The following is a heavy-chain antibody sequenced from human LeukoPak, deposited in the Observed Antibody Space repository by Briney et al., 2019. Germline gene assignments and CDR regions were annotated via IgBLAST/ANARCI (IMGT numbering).Heavy chain of an antibody. V-gene: IGHV1-46*01. J-gene: IGHJ5*02. D-gene: IGHD2-2*01. CDR1: GYTFTSYY. CDR2: INPSGGST. Sequence: ASVKVSCKASGYTFTSYYMHWVRQAPGQGLEWMGIINPSGGSTSYAQKFQGRVTMTRDMSTSTVYMELSSLRSEDTAVYYCARGAGYCSSTSCFYNWFDPWGQGTLVTVSS. CDR3: ARGAGYCSSTSCFYNWFDP.